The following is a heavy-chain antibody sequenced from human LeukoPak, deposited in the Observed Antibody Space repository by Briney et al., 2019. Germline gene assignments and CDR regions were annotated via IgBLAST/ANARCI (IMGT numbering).Heavy chain of an antibody. CDR1: GFTFSSYE. V-gene: IGHV3-48*03. Sequence: GGSLRLSCAASGFTFSSYEMNWVRQAPGKGLEWVSYISSSGSTIYYADSVKGRFTISRDNAKNSLYLQMNSLRAEDTAVYYCARYYDSSGYYAVGYWGQGTLVTVSS. J-gene: IGHJ4*02. CDR3: ARYYDSSGYYAVGY. CDR2: ISSSGSTI. D-gene: IGHD3-22*01.